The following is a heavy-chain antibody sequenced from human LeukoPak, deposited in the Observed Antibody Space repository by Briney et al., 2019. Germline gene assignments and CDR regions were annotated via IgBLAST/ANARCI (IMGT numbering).Heavy chain of an antibody. CDR1: GASISSDY. CDR3: ARDWSTGTSSYNWFAS. V-gene: IGHV4-4*07. CDR2: IYGSGRT. J-gene: IGHJ5*01. D-gene: IGHD1-1*01. Sequence: PSETLSLTCSVSGASISSDYWSWIRQPAGKGLEWIGRIYGSGRTAYNPSLKSRVTMSVDTSKNQFSLKLSSVTAADTALYYCARDWSTGTSSYNWFASWGQGTLVIVSS.